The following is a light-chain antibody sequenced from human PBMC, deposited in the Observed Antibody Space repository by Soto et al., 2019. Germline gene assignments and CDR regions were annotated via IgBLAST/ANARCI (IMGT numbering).Light chain of an antibody. CDR3: AAWDDSLSGWV. J-gene: IGLJ7*01. V-gene: IGLV1-44*01. CDR2: NNY. CDR1: SSNIGSNN. Sequence: QLVLTQSPSASVTPGQRVTISCSGSSSNIGSNNVHWYQQLPGTAPKLLIYNNYQRPSGVPDRFSGSKSGTSASLAISGLQSEDEADYYCAAWDDSLSGWVFGGGTQLTVL.